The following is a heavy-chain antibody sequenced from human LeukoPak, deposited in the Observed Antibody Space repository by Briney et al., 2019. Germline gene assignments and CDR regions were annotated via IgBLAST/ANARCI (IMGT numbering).Heavy chain of an antibody. CDR3: ARSPLLLWFGESLGNYYYMDV. Sequence: ASVKVSCKASGYTFTSYGINWVRQAPGQGLEWMGWISAYSGNTNYAQKLQGRVTLTADTSTSTAYMELSSLRSEDTAVYYCARSPLLLWFGESLGNYYYMDVWGKGTTVTISS. CDR2: ISAYSGNT. V-gene: IGHV1-18*01. CDR1: GYTFTSYG. D-gene: IGHD3-10*01. J-gene: IGHJ6*03.